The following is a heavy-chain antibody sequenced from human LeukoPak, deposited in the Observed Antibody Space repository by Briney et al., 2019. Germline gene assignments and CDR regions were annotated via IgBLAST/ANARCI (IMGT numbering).Heavy chain of an antibody. Sequence: GVSVKVSCKASGYTFTSYAMHWVRQAPGQRLEWMGWISAYNGNTNYAQKLQGRVTMTTDTSTSTAYMELRSLRSDDTAVYYCARDKFSTVSLPGSPHEYYYYYGMDVWGKGTTVTVSS. D-gene: IGHD4-17*01. CDR2: ISAYNGNT. CDR1: GYTFTSYA. J-gene: IGHJ6*04. CDR3: ARDKFSTVSLPGSPHEYYYYYGMDV. V-gene: IGHV1-18*01.